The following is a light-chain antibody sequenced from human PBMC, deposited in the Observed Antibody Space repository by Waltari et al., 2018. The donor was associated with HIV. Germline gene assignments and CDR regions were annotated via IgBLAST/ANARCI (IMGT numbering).Light chain of an antibody. Sequence: EIVMMQSPATLSVSPGERATLSCRASQSLSSNLAWYHQKPGQAPRLLIFGSSTRATCIPARFSGRGSGTDFTFTISSLQSEDFAVYFCQQYNYWPPAFGQGTKVEIK. CDR1: QSLSSN. CDR3: QQYNYWPPA. V-gene: IGKV3D-15*01. J-gene: IGKJ1*01. CDR2: GSS.